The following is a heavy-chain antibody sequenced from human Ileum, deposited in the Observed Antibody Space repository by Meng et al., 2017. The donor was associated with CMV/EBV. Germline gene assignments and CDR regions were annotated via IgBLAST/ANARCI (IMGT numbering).Heavy chain of an antibody. D-gene: IGHD6-19*01. V-gene: IGHV3-23*01. CDR2: ISGNGYVT. CDR1: GFTFSYYM. J-gene: IGHJ5*02. CDR3: AKDRSSGWSAFDP. Sequence: CVASGFTFSYYMMNWVRQAPGKGLQWVSSISGNGYVTHYAESVKGRFTISRDNSKNTVFLQMNNLGAEDAAIYYCAKDRSSGWSAFDPWGQGTLVTVSS.